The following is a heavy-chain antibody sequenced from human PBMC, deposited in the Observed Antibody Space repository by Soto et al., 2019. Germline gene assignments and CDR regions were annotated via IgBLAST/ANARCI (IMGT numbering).Heavy chain of an antibody. J-gene: IGHJ6*02. CDR3: ARHDCISSSCYYYYYYVMDV. CDR2: IIPFFDTA. V-gene: IGHV1-69*13. CDR1: GDTFSSYA. D-gene: IGHD2-2*01. Sequence: SVKVSCKASGDTFSSYAISWVRQAPGQGLEWMGGIIPFFDTANYAQQFRGRVTITADESTSTAYMELSSLRSEDTAVYYCARHDCISSSCYYYYYYVMDVWGQGTTVTVSS.